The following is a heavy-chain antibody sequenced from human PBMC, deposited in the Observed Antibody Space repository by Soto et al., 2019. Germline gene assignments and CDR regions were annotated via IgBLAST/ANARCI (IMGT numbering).Heavy chain of an antibody. D-gene: IGHD3-22*01. CDR2: IFPRDSDT. CDR1: GYNYDTYW. J-gene: IGHJ4*02. Sequence: PGESLKISCKGSGYNYDTYWIAWVRQMPGKGLEWMGIIFPRDSDTRYRPSFQGQVTISADRSTTTAYLQWYSLRASDTAMYYCARSYYDSSGYYYDMDYWGQGTLVTV. V-gene: IGHV5-51*01. CDR3: ARSYYDSSGYYYDMDY.